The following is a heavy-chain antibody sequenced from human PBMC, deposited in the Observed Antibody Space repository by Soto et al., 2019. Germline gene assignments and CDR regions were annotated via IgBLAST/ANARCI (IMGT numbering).Heavy chain of an antibody. CDR1: GFTFSSHA. Sequence: QVQLVDSGGGVVQPGRSLRLSCAASGFTFSSHAMHWVRQAPGKGLELVAFISYDGSNQHYADSVKGRFTISRDNSENTLYLHMNSLRGEDTAMYFCASDLGAWKFDYWGQGTLVPVSS. CDR3: ASDLGAWKFDY. CDR2: ISYDGSNQ. V-gene: IGHV3-30-3*01. D-gene: IGHD1-26*01. J-gene: IGHJ4*02.